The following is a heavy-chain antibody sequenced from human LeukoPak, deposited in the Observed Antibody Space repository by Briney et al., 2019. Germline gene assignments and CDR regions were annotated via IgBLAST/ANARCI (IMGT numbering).Heavy chain of an antibody. Sequence: GGSLRLSCAASGFTFSSYAMHWVRQAPGKGLEWVAVISYDGSNKYYADSVKGRFTISRDNSKNTLYLQMDSLRAEDTAVYYCAKMNGANDYWGQGTLVTVSS. V-gene: IGHV3-30-3*01. CDR1: GFTFSSYA. J-gene: IGHJ4*02. CDR2: ISYDGSNK. CDR3: AKMNGANDY. D-gene: IGHD4/OR15-4a*01.